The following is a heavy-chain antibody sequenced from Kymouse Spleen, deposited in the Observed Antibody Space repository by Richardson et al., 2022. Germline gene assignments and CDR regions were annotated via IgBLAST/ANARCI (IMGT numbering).Heavy chain of an antibody. J-gene: IGHJ4*02. CDR2: IYYSGST. CDR3: ARDIVLMVYAIPEGKTT. Sequence: QVQLQESGPGLVKPSQTLSLTCTVSGGSISSGGYYWSWIRQHPGKGLEWIGYIYYSGSTYYNPSLKSRVTISVDTSKNQFSLKLSSVTAADTAVYYCARDIVLMVYAIPEGKTTGAREPWSPSPQ. D-gene: IGHD2-8*01. V-gene: IGHV4-31*03. CDR1: GGSISSGGYY.